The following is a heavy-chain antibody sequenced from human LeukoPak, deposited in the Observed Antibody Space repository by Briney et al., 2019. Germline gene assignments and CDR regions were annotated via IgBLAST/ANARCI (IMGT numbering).Heavy chain of an antibody. V-gene: IGHV4-39*01. CDR1: GGSISSSSYY. CDR2: IYYSGST. J-gene: IGHJ4*02. CDR3: AATRTGTTSVDY. Sequence: SETLSLTCTVSGGSISSSSYYWGWIRQAPGKGLEWIGSIYYSGSTYYNPSLKSRVTISVDTSKNQFSLKLSSVTAADTAVYYCAATRTGTTSVDYWGQGTLVTVPS. D-gene: IGHD1-1*01.